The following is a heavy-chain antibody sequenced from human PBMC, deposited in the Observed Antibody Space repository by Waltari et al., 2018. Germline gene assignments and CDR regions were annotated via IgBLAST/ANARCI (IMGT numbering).Heavy chain of an antibody. CDR2: IYYSGST. Sequence: QVQLQESGPGLVKPSETLSLTCTVPGGSISSYYWSWIRQPPGKGLEWIGYIYYSGSTNYNPSLKSRVTISVDTSKNQFSLKLSSVTAADTAVYYCARGGVRAAFDIWGQGTMVTVSS. J-gene: IGHJ3*02. D-gene: IGHD1-1*01. CDR3: ARGGVRAAFDI. CDR1: GGSISSYY. V-gene: IGHV4-59*01.